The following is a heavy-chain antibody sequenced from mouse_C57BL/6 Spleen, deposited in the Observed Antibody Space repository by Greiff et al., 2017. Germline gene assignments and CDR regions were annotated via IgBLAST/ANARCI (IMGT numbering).Heavy chain of an antibody. J-gene: IGHJ2*01. CDR1: GYTFTSYW. Sequence: QAHVKQPGAELVKPGASVKLSCKASGYTFTSYWMQWVKQRPGQGLEWIGEIDPSDSYTNYNQKFKGKATLTVDTSSSTAYMQLSSLTSEDSAVYYCARTPPNYFDYWGQGTTLTVSS. CDR2: IDPSDSYT. CDR3: ARTPPNYFDY. V-gene: IGHV1-50*01.